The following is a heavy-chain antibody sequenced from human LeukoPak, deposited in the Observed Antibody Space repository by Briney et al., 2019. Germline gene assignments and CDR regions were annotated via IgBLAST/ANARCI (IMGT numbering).Heavy chain of an antibody. V-gene: IGHV6-1*01. J-gene: IGHJ4*02. CDR3: AREAAGNFDF. CDR2: TFYRSKWYT. D-gene: IGHD6-13*01. CDR1: GDXVSSNSAA. Sequence: SQTLSLTCAISGDXVSSNSAAWNWIRQSPSRGLEWLGRTFYRSKWYTEYAVSVKSRLTINPDTSKNHFYLQLNSVTPEDTAMYYCAREAAGNFDFWGQATLVTVSS.